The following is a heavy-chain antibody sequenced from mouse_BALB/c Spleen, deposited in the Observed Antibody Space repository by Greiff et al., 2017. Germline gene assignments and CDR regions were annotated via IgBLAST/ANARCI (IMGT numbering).Heavy chain of an antibody. D-gene: IGHD2-14*01. J-gene: IGHJ4*01. CDR1: GYSITSGYY. CDR3: ARNYRYDVDAMDY. CDR2: ISYDGSN. V-gene: IGHV3-6*02. Sequence: EVQLQESGPGLVKPSQSLSLTCSVTGYSITSGYYWNWIRQFPGNKLEWMGYISYDGSNNYNPSLKNRISITRDTSKNQFFLKLNSVTTEDTATYYCARNYRYDVDAMDYWGQGTSVTVSS.